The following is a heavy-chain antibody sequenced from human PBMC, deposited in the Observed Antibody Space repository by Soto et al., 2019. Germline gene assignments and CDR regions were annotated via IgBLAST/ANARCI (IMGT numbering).Heavy chain of an antibody. J-gene: IGHJ4*02. CDR3: AKDPSRYSSSYFDY. CDR2: ISYDGSNK. V-gene: IGHV3-30*18. CDR1: GFTFSSYG. Sequence: GGSLRLSCAASGFTFSSYGMHWVRQAPGKGLEWVAVISYDGSNKYYADSVKGRFTISRGNSKNTLYLQMNSLRAEDTAVYYCAKDPSRYSSSYFDYWGQGTLVTVSS. D-gene: IGHD6-6*01.